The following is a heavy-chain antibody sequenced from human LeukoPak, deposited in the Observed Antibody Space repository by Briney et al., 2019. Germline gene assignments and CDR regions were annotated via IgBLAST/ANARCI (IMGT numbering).Heavy chain of an antibody. CDR3: TTYLGVMDLSYLQY. CDR2: IRSKTYGGTT. CDR1: GSTFGDYA. V-gene: IGHV3-49*04. D-gene: IGHD3-10*01. Sequence: GGSLRLSCTASGSTFGDYAMNWVRQAPGKGLEWVGFIRSKTYGGTTEYAASVKGRFTISRDDSKSIAYLQMNSLKTEDTAVYYCTTYLGVMDLSYLQYWGQGTLVTVSS. J-gene: IGHJ4*02.